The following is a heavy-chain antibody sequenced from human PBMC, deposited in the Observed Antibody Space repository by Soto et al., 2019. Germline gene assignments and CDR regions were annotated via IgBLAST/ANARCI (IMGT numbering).Heavy chain of an antibody. CDR1: GFTFSSYA. Sequence: GGSLRLSCAASGFTFSSYAMHWVRQAPGKGLEWVAVISYDGSNKYYADSVKGRFTISRDNSKNTLYLQMNSLRAEDTAVYYCARGPIRVVTPPFDYWGQGTLVTVSS. V-gene: IGHV3-30-3*01. D-gene: IGHD2-21*02. CDR3: ARGPIRVVTPPFDY. J-gene: IGHJ4*02. CDR2: ISYDGSNK.